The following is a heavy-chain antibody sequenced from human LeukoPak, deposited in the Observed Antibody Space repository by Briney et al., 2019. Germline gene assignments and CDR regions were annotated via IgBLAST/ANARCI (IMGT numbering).Heavy chain of an antibody. J-gene: IGHJ4*02. CDR1: GFTFSSYA. CDR2: ISYDGSNK. CDR3: AKSEVTTAYFDY. V-gene: IGHV3-30-3*02. D-gene: IGHD4-17*01. Sequence: GRSLRLSCAASGFTFSSYAMHWVRQAPGKGLEWVAVISYDGSNKYYADSVKGRFTISRHNSKNTLYLQMNSLRAEDTAVYYCAKSEVTTAYFDYWGQGTLVTVSS.